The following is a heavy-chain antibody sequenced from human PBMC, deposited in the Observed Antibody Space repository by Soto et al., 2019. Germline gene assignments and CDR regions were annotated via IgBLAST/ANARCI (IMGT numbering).Heavy chain of an antibody. J-gene: IGHJ4*02. CDR3: ARHTDYGDYEIGY. Sequence: SETLSLTCTVSGGSISSYYWSWIRQPPGKGLEWIGYIHYSGSTNYNPSLKSRVTISVDTSKNQFSLKLSSVTAADTAVYYCARHTDYGDYEIGYWGQGTLVTVSS. CDR1: GGSISSYY. V-gene: IGHV4-59*08. CDR2: IHYSGST. D-gene: IGHD4-17*01.